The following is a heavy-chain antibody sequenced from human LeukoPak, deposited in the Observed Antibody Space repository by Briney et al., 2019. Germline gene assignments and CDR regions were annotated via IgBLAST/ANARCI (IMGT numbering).Heavy chain of an antibody. V-gene: IGHV3-66*01. J-gene: IGHJ4*02. CDR3: GRAGYCSGGSCYGVDY. CDR1: GFTDNTNH. Sequence: GGSLRLSCAASGFTDNTNHMSWVRQAPGKGLEWVSIINNGDTIYYADSVKGRFTISRDNSKNTLYLQVNSLRVEDTAVYYCGRAGYCSGGSCYGVDYWGQGTLVTVSS. CDR2: INNGDTI. D-gene: IGHD2-15*01.